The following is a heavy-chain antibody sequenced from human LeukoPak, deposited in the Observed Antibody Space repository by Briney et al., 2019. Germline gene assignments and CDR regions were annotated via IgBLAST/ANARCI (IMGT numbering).Heavy chain of an antibody. CDR2: IYYSGST. Sequence: SETLSLTCTVSGGSISSGGYYWRWIRQHPGKGLEWIGYIYYSGSTYYNPSLKSRVTISVDTSKNQFSLKLSSVTAADTAVYYCARERYNWNSYYFDYWGQGTLVTVSS. CDR3: ARERYNWNSYYFDY. V-gene: IGHV4-31*03. J-gene: IGHJ4*02. CDR1: GGSISSGGYY. D-gene: IGHD1-7*01.